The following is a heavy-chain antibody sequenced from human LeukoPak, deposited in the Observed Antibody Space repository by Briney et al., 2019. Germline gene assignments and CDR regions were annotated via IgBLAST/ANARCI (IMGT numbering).Heavy chain of an antibody. D-gene: IGHD2-2*01. Sequence: GGSLRLSCTASGFTFGDYAMSWVRQAPGKGLEWVGFIRSKAYGGTTEYAASVKGRFTISRDDSKSIAYLQMNSLKTEDTAVYYCTRAEIVVVPASLSWYYYGMDVWGQGTTVTVSS. CDR3: TRAEIVVVPASLSWYYYGMDV. J-gene: IGHJ6*02. CDR2: IRSKAYGGTT. CDR1: GFTFGDYA. V-gene: IGHV3-49*04.